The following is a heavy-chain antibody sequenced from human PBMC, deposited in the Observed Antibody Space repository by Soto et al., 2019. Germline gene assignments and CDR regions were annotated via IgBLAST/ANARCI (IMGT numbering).Heavy chain of an antibody. CDR2: ISYDGSNK. Sequence: HPGGSLRLSCAASGFNFDDYAMHWVRKVPGKGLEWVAVISYDGSNKYYADSVKGRFAISRDNSKNTLYLQMNSLRAEDTAVYYCARAPTTVTTAYYFDYWGQGTLVTVSS. D-gene: IGHD4-17*01. CDR1: GFNFDDYA. J-gene: IGHJ4*02. CDR3: ARAPTTVTTAYYFDY. V-gene: IGHV3-30*09.